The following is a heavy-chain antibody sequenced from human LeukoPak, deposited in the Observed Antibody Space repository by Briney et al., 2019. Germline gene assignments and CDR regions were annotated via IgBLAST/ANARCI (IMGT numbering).Heavy chain of an antibody. J-gene: IGHJ3*02. D-gene: IGHD4-11*01. V-gene: IGHV3-7*01. CDR1: GFTLSTNT. Sequence: PGGSLRLSCLTSGFTLSTNTMSWVRQAPGKGPEWVAHIKENGNEQYYADSVKGRFTISRDNVKQSLCLQMNNLRVEDTAVYYCARGPGDYDASDIWGQGTMVTVSS. CDR2: IKENGNEQ. CDR3: ARGPGDYDASDI.